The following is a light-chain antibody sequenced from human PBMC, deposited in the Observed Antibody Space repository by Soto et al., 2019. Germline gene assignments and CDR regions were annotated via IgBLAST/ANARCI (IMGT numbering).Light chain of an antibody. CDR1: QSISVW. Sequence: DIQMTQSPSTLSASVGDRVTITCRASQSISVWLAWYQQKAGKAPNLLIYKASRLESGVPSRFSGSGSETEFTLTISGLQPGDSATYYCQQYNSYSPWTFGQGTRLEIK. CDR3: QQYNSYSPWT. CDR2: KAS. V-gene: IGKV1-5*03. J-gene: IGKJ5*01.